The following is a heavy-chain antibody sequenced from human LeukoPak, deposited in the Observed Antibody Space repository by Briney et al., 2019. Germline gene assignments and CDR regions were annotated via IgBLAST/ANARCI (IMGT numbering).Heavy chain of an antibody. D-gene: IGHD1-1*01. CDR2: ISSSSSYI. CDR3: ARDDRTGTTGQDY. V-gene: IGHV3-21*01. J-gene: IGHJ4*02. Sequence: TGGSLRLSCAASGFTFSSYSMNWVRQAPGKGLEWVSSISSSSSYIYYADSVKGRFTISRDNAKNSLYLQMNSLRAEDTAVYYCARDDRTGTTGQDYWGQGTLVTVSS. CDR1: GFTFSSYS.